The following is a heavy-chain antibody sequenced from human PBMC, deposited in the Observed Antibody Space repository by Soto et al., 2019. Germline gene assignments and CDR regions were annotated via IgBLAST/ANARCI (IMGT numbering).Heavy chain of an antibody. J-gene: IGHJ6*02. CDR2: IYYSGST. D-gene: IGHD6-19*01. CDR3: ASLESWRAGWYYYGMDV. Sequence: PSETLSLTCTVSGGSVSSGSYYWSWIRQPPGKGLEWIGYIYYSGSTNYNPSLKSRVTISVDTSKNQFSLKLSSVTAADTAVYYCASLESWRAGWYYYGMDVWGQGTTVTVSS. V-gene: IGHV4-61*01. CDR1: GGSVSSGSYY.